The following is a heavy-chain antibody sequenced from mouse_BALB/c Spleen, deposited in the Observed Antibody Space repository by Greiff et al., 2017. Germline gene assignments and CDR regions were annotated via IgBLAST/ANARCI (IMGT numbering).Heavy chain of an antibody. Sequence: EVQLVESGPELVKPGASVKISCKTSGYTFTEYTMHWVKQSHGKSLEWIGGINPNNGGTSYNQKFKGKATLTVDKSSSTAYMQLSSPTSEDSAVYYCARSTMITTGYYFDYWGQGTTLTVSS. D-gene: IGHD2-4*01. CDR1: GYTFTEYT. CDR3: ARSTMITTGYYFDY. CDR2: INPNNGGT. V-gene: IGHV1-18*01. J-gene: IGHJ2*01.